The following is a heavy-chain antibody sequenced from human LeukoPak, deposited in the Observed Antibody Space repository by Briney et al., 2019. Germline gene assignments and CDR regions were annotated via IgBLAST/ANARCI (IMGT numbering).Heavy chain of an antibody. Sequence: ASVKVPCKASGYTFTSYAIHWVRQAPGQRLEWMGWISAGNGNTKYSQNFQGRVTFISNTSATTAFMELSSLRSEDAAVYYCAKDSGSGSNDYWGQGTLVTVSS. V-gene: IGHV1-3*01. CDR2: ISAGNGNT. D-gene: IGHD1-26*01. CDR3: AKDSGSGSNDY. CDR1: GYTFTSYA. J-gene: IGHJ4*02.